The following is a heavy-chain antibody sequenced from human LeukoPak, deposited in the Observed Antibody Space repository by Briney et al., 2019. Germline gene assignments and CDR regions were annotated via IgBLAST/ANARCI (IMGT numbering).Heavy chain of an antibody. CDR1: GYTFTSYG. CDR2: ISAYNGNT. D-gene: IGHD6-13*01. Sequence: ASVKVSCKASGYTFTSYGISWVRQAPGQGLEWMGWISAYNGNTNYAQKLQGRVTMTTDTSTSIAYMELRSLRSDDTAVYYWARGPYSNNAPNWYFDLWGRGTLVTVSS. CDR3: ARGPYSNNAPNWYFDL. J-gene: IGHJ2*01. V-gene: IGHV1-18*01.